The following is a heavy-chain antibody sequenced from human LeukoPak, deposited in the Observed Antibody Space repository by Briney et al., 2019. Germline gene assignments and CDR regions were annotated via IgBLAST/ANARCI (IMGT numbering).Heavy chain of an antibody. Sequence: PGGSLRLSCAASGFSVSSNYMNWVRQAAGKGLEWVSVIYSGGSTYYADSVKGRFTISRDSSKNTLYLQMNSLRVEDTAVYYCARFYGSGSYYYFDDWGQGTLVTVSS. J-gene: IGHJ4*02. CDR2: IYSGGST. CDR3: ARFYGSGSYYYFDD. D-gene: IGHD3-10*01. CDR1: GFSVSSNY. V-gene: IGHV3-66*01.